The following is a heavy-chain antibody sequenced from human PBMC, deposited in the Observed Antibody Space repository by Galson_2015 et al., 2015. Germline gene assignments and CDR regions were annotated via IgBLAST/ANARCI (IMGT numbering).Heavy chain of an antibody. CDR3: ARDAPADGDYYFDY. J-gene: IGHJ4*02. CDR2: ISYDGSNK. V-gene: IGHV3-30*01. CDR1: GFTFSSYA. D-gene: IGHD4-17*01. Sequence: SLRLSCAASGFTFSSYAMHWVRQAPGKGLEWVAVISYDGSNKYYADSVKGRFTISRDNSKNTLYLQMNSLRAEDTAVYYCARDAPADGDYYFDYWGQGTLVTVSS.